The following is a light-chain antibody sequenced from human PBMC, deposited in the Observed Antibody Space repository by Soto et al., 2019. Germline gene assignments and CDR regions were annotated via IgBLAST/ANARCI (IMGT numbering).Light chain of an antibody. J-gene: IGLJ2*01. CDR2: EVT. CDR1: SSDVGNYKY. V-gene: IGLV2-14*01. CDR3: NSYTNSSAVV. Sequence: QSPLTQPASVSGSPGQSITISCTGTSSDVGNYKYVSWYQQHPGKAPKLLVYEVTNRPSGVSDRFSGSKSGNTASLTISGLQAEDEADYYCNSYTNSSAVVFGGGTKVTVL.